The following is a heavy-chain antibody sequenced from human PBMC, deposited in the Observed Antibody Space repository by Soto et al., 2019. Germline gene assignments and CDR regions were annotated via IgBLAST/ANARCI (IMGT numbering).Heavy chain of an antibody. J-gene: IGHJ4*02. Sequence: PSETLSLTCTVSGGSISSSSYYWGWIRQPPGKGLEWIGSIYYSGSTYYNPSLKSRVTISVDTSKNQFSLKLSSVTAADTAVYYCAKDRFGYSSSWYYFDSWGQGTLVTVSS. CDR1: GGSISSSSYY. CDR3: AKDRFGYSSSWYYFDS. D-gene: IGHD6-13*01. V-gene: IGHV4-39*02. CDR2: IYYSGST.